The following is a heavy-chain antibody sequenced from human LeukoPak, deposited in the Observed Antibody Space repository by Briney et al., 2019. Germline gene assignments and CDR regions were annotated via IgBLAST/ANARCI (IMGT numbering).Heavy chain of an antibody. D-gene: IGHD7-27*01. CDR3: ASNTGTVCDY. Sequence: SETLSLTCTVSGGSISSSSYYWGWIRQPPGKGLEWIGSIYYSGSTYYNPSLKSRVTISVDTSKNQFSLKLTSVTAADTAVYYCASNTGTVCDYWGRGALVTVSS. CDR1: GGSISSSSYY. CDR2: IYYSGST. V-gene: IGHV4-39*07. J-gene: IGHJ4*02.